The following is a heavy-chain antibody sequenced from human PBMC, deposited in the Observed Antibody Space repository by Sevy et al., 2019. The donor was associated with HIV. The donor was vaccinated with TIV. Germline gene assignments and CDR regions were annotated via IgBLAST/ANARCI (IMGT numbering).Heavy chain of an antibody. V-gene: IGHV3-30*03. D-gene: IGHD3-16*01. CDR1: GFTFSDHR. J-gene: IGHJ4*02. Sequence: GGSLRLSCAAFGFTFSDHRMHWVRQAPGEGLEWVAVISYDGRNNKYNVDSVKGRFTISRDNSKNTVYLQMNSLRPEDTAIYYCARDRGEILSSAFDYWGQGTLVTVSS. CDR2: ISYDGRNNK. CDR3: ARDRGEILSSAFDY.